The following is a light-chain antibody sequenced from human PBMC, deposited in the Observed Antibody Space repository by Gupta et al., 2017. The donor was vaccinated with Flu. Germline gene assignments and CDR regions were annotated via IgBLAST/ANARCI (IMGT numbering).Light chain of an antibody. J-gene: IGLJ1*01. CDR3: QSADSSGSYV. Sequence: SYELTQPPSVSVSPGQTARITCSGDALPKQYAHWYQQKPGQAPVVVIYKDMERPSGIPERFSGSSSGTTLTLTISGVEADDEADYYCQSADSSGSYVFGTGTKVTVL. CDR2: KDM. V-gene: IGLV3-25*02. CDR1: ALPKQY.